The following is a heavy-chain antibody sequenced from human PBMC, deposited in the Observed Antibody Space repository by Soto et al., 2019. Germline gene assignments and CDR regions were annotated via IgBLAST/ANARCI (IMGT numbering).Heavy chain of an antibody. Sequence: LETLSLTCAVYGGSCIGYYWSWIRQPPGKGLEWIGEINHSGSTNYNPSLKSRVTISVDTSKNQFSLKLSSVTAADTAVYYCARGRYSYGWMGVSWFDPWGQGTLVTVSS. CDR1: GGSCIGYY. CDR3: ARGRYSYGWMGVSWFDP. J-gene: IGHJ5*02. CDR2: INHSGST. V-gene: IGHV4-34*01. D-gene: IGHD5-18*01.